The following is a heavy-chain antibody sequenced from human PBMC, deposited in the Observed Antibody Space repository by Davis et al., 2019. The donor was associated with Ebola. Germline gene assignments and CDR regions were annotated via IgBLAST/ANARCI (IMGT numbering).Heavy chain of an antibody. CDR2: IGSDT. CDR1: GFTFSTYN. D-gene: IGHD5-18*01. Sequence: GGSLRLSCAASGFTFSTYNMDWVRQAPGKGLEWVANIGSDTHYADSVKGRFTISRDNAKNTLYLQMNSLRAEDTAVYYCARDRGYNYGLPDYWGQGTLVTVSS. CDR3: ARDRGYNYGLPDY. J-gene: IGHJ4*02. V-gene: IGHV3-48*01.